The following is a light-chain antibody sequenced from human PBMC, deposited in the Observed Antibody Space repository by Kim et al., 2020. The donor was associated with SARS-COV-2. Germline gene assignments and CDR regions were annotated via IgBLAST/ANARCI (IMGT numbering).Light chain of an antibody. Sequence: SYELTQPPSLSVAPGETARISCGGDNIGDKSVHWYRQKPGQAPVAVISYDTDRRSGIPERITGSKSGNSATLTISRVEAGDEADYYCQVWDRSSDQYVFGTGTTVTVL. CDR3: QVWDRSSDQYV. CDR1: NIGDKS. V-gene: IGLV3-21*04. CDR2: YDT. J-gene: IGLJ1*01.